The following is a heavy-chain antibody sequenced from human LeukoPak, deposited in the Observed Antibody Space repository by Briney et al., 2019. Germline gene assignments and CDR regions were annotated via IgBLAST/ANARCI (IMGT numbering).Heavy chain of an antibody. D-gene: IGHD3-10*01. CDR1: GYTFTSYD. CDR2: MNPNSGNT. Sequence: ASVKVSCKASGYTFTSYDINWLRQATGQGLEWMGWMNPNSGNTGYAQKFQGRVTMTRNTSISTAYMELSSLRSEDTAVYYCARGPSGADTCYMDVWGKGTTVTVSS. CDR3: ARGPSGADTCYMDV. J-gene: IGHJ6*03. V-gene: IGHV1-8*01.